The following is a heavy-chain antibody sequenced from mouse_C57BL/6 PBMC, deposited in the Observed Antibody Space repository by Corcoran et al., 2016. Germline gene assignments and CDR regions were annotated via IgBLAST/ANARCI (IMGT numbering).Heavy chain of an antibody. CDR3: TRPGGSSPYFDY. J-gene: IGHJ2*01. V-gene: IGHV1-15*01. D-gene: IGHD1-1*01. CDR2: IDPETGGT. Sequence: QVQLQQSGAELVRPGASVTLSRKASGYTFTDYEMHWVKQTPVHGLEWIGAIDPETGGTAYNQKFKGKAILTADKSSSTAYMELRSLTSEDSAVYYCTRPGGSSPYFDYWGQGTTLTVSS. CDR1: GYTFTDYE.